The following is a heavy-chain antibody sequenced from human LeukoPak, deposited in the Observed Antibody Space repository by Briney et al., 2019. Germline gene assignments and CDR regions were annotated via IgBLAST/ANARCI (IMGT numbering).Heavy chain of an antibody. CDR1: GGSISSSSYY. CDR3: ARRSTDENYYDSSGYTYYFDY. CDR2: IYYSGST. Sequence: KASETLSLTCTVSGGSISSSSYYWGWIRQPPGKGLEWIGSIYYSGSTYYNPSLKSRVTISVDTSKNQFSLKLSSVTAADTAVYYCARRSTDENYYDSSGYTYYFDYWGQGTLVTVSS. V-gene: IGHV4-39*01. D-gene: IGHD3-22*01. J-gene: IGHJ4*02.